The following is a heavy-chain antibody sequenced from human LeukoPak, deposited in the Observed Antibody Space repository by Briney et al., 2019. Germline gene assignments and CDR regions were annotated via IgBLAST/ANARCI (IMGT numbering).Heavy chain of an antibody. D-gene: IGHD1-26*01. Sequence: GGSLRLSCAASGFSFSSYAMSWVRQAPGRGLEWVSAISGSGGSTYYADSVKGRFTISRDNSTNTLYLQMNSLRVEDTGVYYCAEDFFLGEVGGPGGFDYWGQGTLVIVSS. V-gene: IGHV3-23*01. CDR3: AEDFFLGEVGGPGGFDY. CDR2: ISGSGGST. J-gene: IGHJ4*02. CDR1: GFSFSSYA.